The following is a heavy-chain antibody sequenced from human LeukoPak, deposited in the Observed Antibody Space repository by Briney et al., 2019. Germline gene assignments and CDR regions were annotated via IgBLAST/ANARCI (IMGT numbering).Heavy chain of an antibody. J-gene: IGHJ5*02. CDR1: GGSNY. Sequence: PSETLSLTCTVSGGSNYWSWIRQPPGTGLEWIGYIHYSGSTNYNPSLKSRVTISIDTSKNQLSLKLNSVTAADTAVFYCARHSNWNAGVDWFDPWGQGTLVTVSS. V-gene: IGHV4-59*08. CDR2: IHYSGST. D-gene: IGHD1-20*01. CDR3: ARHSNWNAGVDWFDP.